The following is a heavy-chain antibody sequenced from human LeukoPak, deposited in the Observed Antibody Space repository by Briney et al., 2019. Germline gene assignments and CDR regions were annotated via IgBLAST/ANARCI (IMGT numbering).Heavy chain of an antibody. V-gene: IGHV3-23*01. CDR1: GFTFSSYG. Sequence: GGTLRLSCAASGFTFSSYGMSWVRQAPGKGLEWVSAISGTGSSTYYADSVRGRFTISRDNSKNTLYLQMNSLRVEDTALYYCVKDQSYYYDTSGYIWGQGTLVTVSS. J-gene: IGHJ4*02. D-gene: IGHD3-22*01. CDR2: ISGTGSST. CDR3: VKDQSYYYDTSGYI.